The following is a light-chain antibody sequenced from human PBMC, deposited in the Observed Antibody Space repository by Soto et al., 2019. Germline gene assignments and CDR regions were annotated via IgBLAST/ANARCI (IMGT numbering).Light chain of an antibody. V-gene: IGLV2-8*01. Sequence: QSALTQPPSASGSPGQSVAISCTGTSSDVGGYNYVSWYQQHPGKAPKLMIYEVNKRPSGVPDRFSGSKSGNTASLTVSGLQAEDEADYYCSSYAGSIKVSGTGTKVTGL. CDR3: SSYAGSIKV. CDR2: EVN. CDR1: SSDVGGYNY. J-gene: IGLJ1*01.